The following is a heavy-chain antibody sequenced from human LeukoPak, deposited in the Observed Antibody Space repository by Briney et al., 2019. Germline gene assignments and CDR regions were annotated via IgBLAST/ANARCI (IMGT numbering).Heavy chain of an antibody. J-gene: IGHJ6*02. V-gene: IGHV3-33*08. D-gene: IGHD2-2*01. CDR3: ARDTSAWRYYMDV. CDR1: GFTFRSYG. Sequence: GGSLRLSCAASGFTFRSYGMEWVRQAPGKGLGWVAVIWYDGCNKYYADSVKGRFPISRDNSKNTLYLQMNSLRAEDTAVYYCARDTSAWRYYMDVWGQGTTVTVSS. CDR2: IWYDGCNK.